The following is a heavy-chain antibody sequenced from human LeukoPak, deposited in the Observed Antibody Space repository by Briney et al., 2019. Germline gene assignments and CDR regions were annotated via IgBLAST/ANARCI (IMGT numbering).Heavy chain of an antibody. CDR1: GFTFNTYA. J-gene: IGHJ4*02. CDR2: FKSKADGGTT. Sequence: GGSLRLSCAASGFTFNTYAMHWVRQAPGKGLEWVGRFKSKADGGTTDYAVTVKGRFTISRDDSKNMLYLQMNSLKTEDTAFYYCTANGADWGQGTLVTVSS. CDR3: TANGAD. D-gene: IGHD3-10*01. V-gene: IGHV3-15*01.